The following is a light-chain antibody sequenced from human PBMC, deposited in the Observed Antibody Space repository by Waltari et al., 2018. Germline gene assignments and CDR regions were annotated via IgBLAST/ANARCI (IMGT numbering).Light chain of an antibody. CDR2: AAS. CDR1: QTISNY. Sequence: DIQMTQSPSSLSASVGDSVTITCRASQTISNYLNWYQQKPGKAPKLLIYAASILLSGVPSRFSGSGSGTDFTLTISSLQPEDFTTYYCQQSYITPGTFGQGTKLEIK. J-gene: IGKJ2*02. V-gene: IGKV1-39*01. CDR3: QQSYITPGT.